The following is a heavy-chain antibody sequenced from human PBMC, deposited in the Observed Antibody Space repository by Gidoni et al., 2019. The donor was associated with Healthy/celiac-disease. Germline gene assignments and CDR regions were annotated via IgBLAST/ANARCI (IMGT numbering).Heavy chain of an antibody. CDR3: AKDDSWRGMDV. J-gene: IGHJ6*02. V-gene: IGHV3-9*01. CDR1: GFTFDDYA. D-gene: IGHD2-15*01. Sequence: EVQLVESGGGLVQPGRSLRLYCAASGFTFDDYAMHWVRQAPGEGLGWVSRISWNSGSIGYADSVKGLFTISRDNAKNSLYLQMNSLIAEDTALYYCAKDDSWRGMDVWGQGTTVTVSS. CDR2: ISWNSGSI.